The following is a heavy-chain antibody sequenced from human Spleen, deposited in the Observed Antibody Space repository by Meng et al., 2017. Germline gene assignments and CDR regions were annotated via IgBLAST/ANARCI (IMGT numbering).Heavy chain of an antibody. Sequence: QVQLQQWGARLLKPSETLSLTCAVYGGSFSGYYWSWIRQPPGKGLEWIGEINHSGSTNYNPSLKSRVTISVDTSKNQFSLKLSSVTAADTAVYYCASGRGSYRFFDYWGQGTLVTVSS. CDR2: INHSGST. CDR3: ASGRGSYRFFDY. D-gene: IGHD1-26*01. V-gene: IGHV4-34*01. J-gene: IGHJ4*02. CDR1: GGSFSGYY.